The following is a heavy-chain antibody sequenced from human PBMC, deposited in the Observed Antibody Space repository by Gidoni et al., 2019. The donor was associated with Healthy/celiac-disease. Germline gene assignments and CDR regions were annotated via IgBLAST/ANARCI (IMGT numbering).Heavy chain of an antibody. J-gene: IGHJ4*02. Sequence: EVQLVESGGGLVQPGGSLRLSCAASGFTFSSYSMNWVRQAPGKGLEWVSYISSSSSTIYYADSVKGRFTISRDNAKNSLYLQMNSLRAEDTAVYYCARDWIAVAGTLSYWGQGTLVTVSS. CDR3: ARDWIAVAGTLSY. D-gene: IGHD6-19*01. CDR1: GFTFSSYS. V-gene: IGHV3-48*01. CDR2: ISSSSSTI.